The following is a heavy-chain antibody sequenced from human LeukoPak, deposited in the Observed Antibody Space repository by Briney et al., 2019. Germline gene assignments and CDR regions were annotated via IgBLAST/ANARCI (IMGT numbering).Heavy chain of an antibody. D-gene: IGHD2-15*01. CDR1: GFTFSTYA. CDR2: ISYDGSTK. J-gene: IGHJ6*03. V-gene: IGHV3-30*04. CDR3: AKNGDRGAYCTGGTCYPYFYYYMDV. Sequence: GGSLRLSCAASGFTFSTYALHWVRQAPGKGLEWVAVISYDGSTKYYADSVKGRFTISRDNSKNTLYLQMNSLRAEDTAIYYCAKNGDRGAYCTGGTCYPYFYYYMDVWGKGTTVTI.